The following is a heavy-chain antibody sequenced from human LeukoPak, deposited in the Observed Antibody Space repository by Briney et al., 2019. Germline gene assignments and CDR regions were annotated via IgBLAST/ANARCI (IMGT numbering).Heavy chain of an antibody. D-gene: IGHD3-22*01. CDR2: ISAYNGNT. V-gene: IGHV1-18*01. CDR3: AREGSETWYYYDSSGYYSFDY. CDR1: GYTFTSYG. Sequence: ASVKVSCKASGYTFTSYGISWVRQAPGQGLEWMGWISAYNGNTNYGQKLQGRVTMTTDTSTSTAYMELRSLRSDDTAVYYCAREGSETWYYYDSSGYYSFDYWGQGTLVTVSS. J-gene: IGHJ4*02.